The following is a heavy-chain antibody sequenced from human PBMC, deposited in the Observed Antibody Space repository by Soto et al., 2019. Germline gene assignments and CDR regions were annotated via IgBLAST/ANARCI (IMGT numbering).Heavy chain of an antibody. D-gene: IGHD2-2*01. CDR1: GGSISSGGYY. V-gene: IGHV4-31*03. CDR3: ARDRYCSSTSCYGARMDV. J-gene: IGHJ6*02. Sequence: QVQLQESGPGLVKPSQTLSLTCTVSGGSISSGGYYWSWIRQHPGKGLEWIGYIYYSGSTYYNPSLKSRVTISVDTSKNQFSLKLSSVTAADTAVYYCARDRYCSSTSCYGARMDVWGQGTTVTVSS. CDR2: IYYSGST.